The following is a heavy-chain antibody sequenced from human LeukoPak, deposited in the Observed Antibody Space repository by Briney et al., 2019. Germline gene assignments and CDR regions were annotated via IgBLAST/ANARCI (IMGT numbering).Heavy chain of an antibody. D-gene: IGHD3-3*01. V-gene: IGHV3-23*01. CDR3: ARGYYDFWSGYYSYFDY. CDR2: ISGSGGST. J-gene: IGHJ4*02. CDR1: GFTFSSYA. Sequence: GGSLRLSCAASGFTFSSYAMSWVRQAPGKGLEWVSAISGSGGSTYYADSVKGRFTISRDNSKNTLYLQMNSLRAEDTAVYYCARGYYDFWSGYYSYFDYWGQGTLVTVSS.